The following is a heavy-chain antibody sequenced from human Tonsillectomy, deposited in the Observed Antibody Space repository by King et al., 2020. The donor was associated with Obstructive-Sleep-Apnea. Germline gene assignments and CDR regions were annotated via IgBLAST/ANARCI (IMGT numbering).Heavy chain of an antibody. CDR2: ITWDGGTT. V-gene: IGHV3-43*01. CDR3: AKDNVGYTYGFEK. Sequence: VQLVESGGLIVQPGGSLRLSCAASGFIFDDYIMHWVRQAPGKGLEWVSLITWDGGTTSYADSVKGRFTISRDNSKNSLYLQMNSLKTEDTALYFCAKDNVGYTYGFEKWGQGTLVTVSS. CDR1: GFIFDDYI. J-gene: IGHJ4*02. D-gene: IGHD5-18*01.